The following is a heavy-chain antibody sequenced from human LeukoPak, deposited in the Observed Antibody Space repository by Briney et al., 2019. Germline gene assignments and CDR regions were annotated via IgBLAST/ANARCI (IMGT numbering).Heavy chain of an antibody. D-gene: IGHD4-17*01. CDR1: GFTFSAYA. J-gene: IGHJ4*02. V-gene: IGHV3-48*01. CDR2: ITSSSNTI. Sequence: GGSLRLSCAASGFTFSAYAMNWVRQAPGKGLEWVSYITSSSNTIYYADSVKGRFTISRDNAKNSLYLQMNSLRAEDTAVYYCARGYGDYPPGYWGQGTLVTVSS. CDR3: ARGYGDYPPGY.